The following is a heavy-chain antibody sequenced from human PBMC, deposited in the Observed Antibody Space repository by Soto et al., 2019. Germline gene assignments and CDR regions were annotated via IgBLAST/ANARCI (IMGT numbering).Heavy chain of an antibody. CDR1: GGSISSGDYY. CDR3: ARGEGFLEWSNWFDP. Sequence: SETLSLTCTVSGGSISSGDYYWSWIRQPPGKGLEWIGYIYYSGSTYYNPSLKSRVTISVDTSKNQFSLKLSSVTAADTAVYYCARGEGFLEWSNWFDPWGQGTLVTVSS. J-gene: IGHJ5*02. CDR2: IYYSGST. D-gene: IGHD3-3*01. V-gene: IGHV4-30-4*01.